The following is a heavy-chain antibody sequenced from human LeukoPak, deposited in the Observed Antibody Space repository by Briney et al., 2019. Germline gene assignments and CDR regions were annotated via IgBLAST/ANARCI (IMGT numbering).Heavy chain of an antibody. CDR1: GFTFSSYG. CDR3: AKDSRSVVVTVDPYYFDY. D-gene: IGHD2-21*02. J-gene: IGHJ4*02. CDR2: IRYDGSNK. Sequence: PGGSLRLSCAASGFTFSSYGMHWVRQAPGKGLEWVAFIRYDGSNKYYADSVKGRFTISRGNSKNTLYLQMNSLRAEDTAVYYCAKDSRSVVVTVDPYYFDYGGQGTLVTVSS. V-gene: IGHV3-30*02.